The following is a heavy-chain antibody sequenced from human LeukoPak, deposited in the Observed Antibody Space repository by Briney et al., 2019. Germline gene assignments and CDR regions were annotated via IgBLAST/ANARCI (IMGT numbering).Heavy chain of an antibody. Sequence: GGSLRLSCAASGFTFSSYSMNWVRLAPGKGLEWVSYISSSSSTIYYADSVKGRFTISRDNAKNSLYLQMNSLRAEDTAVYYCARYAVGATNDYWGQGTLVTVSS. CDR2: ISSSSSTI. D-gene: IGHD1-26*01. CDR1: GFTFSSYS. J-gene: IGHJ4*02. CDR3: ARYAVGATNDY. V-gene: IGHV3-48*01.